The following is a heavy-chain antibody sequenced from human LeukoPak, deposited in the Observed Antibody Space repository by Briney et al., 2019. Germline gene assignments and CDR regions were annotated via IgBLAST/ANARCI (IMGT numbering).Heavy chain of an antibody. J-gene: IGHJ6*03. V-gene: IGHV3-7*01. CDR3: ARDKHRFLEWLGSYYYYYYMDV. CDR2: IKQDGSEK. CDR1: GFTFSSYW. D-gene: IGHD3-3*01. Sequence: GGSLRLSCAASGFTFSSYWMSWVRQAPGKGLEWVANIKQDGSEKYYVDSVKGRFTISRDNDKNSLYLQMNSLRAEDTAVYYCARDKHRFLEWLGSYYYYYYMDVWGKGTTVTVSS.